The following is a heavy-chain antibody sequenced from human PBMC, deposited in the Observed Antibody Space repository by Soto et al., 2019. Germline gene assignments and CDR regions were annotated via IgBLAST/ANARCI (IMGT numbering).Heavy chain of an antibody. J-gene: IGHJ6*02. V-gene: IGHV5-51*01. Sequence: PRQSLKISCQGSGYSFASYWIGWVRQMPGTDLEWMRIIYPGDSDTRYSPFFQGQVTISADKSLRTAYLQWTSLKASDTALYYCARTRSFTLGFDYDGMDVWGQGTTVAVSS. CDR1: GYSFASYW. D-gene: IGHD6-6*01. CDR2: IYPGDSDT. CDR3: ARTRSFTLGFDYDGMDV.